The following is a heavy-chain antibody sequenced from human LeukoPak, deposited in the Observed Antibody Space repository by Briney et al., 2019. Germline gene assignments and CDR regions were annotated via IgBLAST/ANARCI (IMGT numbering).Heavy chain of an antibody. CDR1: GYTFTGYY. J-gene: IGHJ4*02. D-gene: IGHD2-15*01. V-gene: IGHV1-2*02. CDR3: ARPYCSGNSCHDYFDY. CDR2: INPNSGGT. Sequence: ASVKVSCKASGYTFTGYYMHWVRQAPGQGLEWMGWINPNSGGTNYAQKFQGRVTMTRGTSISTAYMGLSRLTSDDTAVYYCARPYCSGNSCHDYFDYWGQGTLVTVSS.